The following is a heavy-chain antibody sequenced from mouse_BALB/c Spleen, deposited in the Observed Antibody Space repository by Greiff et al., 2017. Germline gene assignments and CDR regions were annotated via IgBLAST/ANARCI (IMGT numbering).Heavy chain of an antibody. Sequence: QVTLKESGPGILQPSQTLSLTCSFSGFSLSTYGIGVGWIRQPSGRGLEWLAHIWCNDNKYYNTALKSRLTISKDTSNNQVFLKIASVDTADTATYYCARYYRYDAAYYYAMDYWGQGTSVTVSS. CDR1: GFSLSTYGIG. D-gene: IGHD2-14*01. CDR2: IWCNDNK. V-gene: IGHV8-11*01. CDR3: ARYYRYDAAYYYAMDY. J-gene: IGHJ4*01.